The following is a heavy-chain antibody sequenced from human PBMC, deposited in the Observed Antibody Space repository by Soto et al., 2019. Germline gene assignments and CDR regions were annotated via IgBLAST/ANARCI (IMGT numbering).Heavy chain of an antibody. J-gene: IGHJ6*02. CDR1: GFTFSSYD. CDR2: IGTAGDT. Sequence: PGGSLRLSCAASGFTFSSYDMHWVRQAIGKGLEWVSAIGTAGDTYYPGSVKGRFTISRENAKNSLHLQMNSLRAGDTAVYYCARSSLPAGYSSGWYFYYYYGMDVWGQGTTVTVSS. V-gene: IGHV3-13*01. D-gene: IGHD6-19*01. CDR3: ARSSLPAGYSSGWYFYYYYGMDV.